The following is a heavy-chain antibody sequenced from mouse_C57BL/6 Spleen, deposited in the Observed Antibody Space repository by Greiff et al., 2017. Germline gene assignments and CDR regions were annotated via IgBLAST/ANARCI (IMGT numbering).Heavy chain of an antibody. CDR3: AREVGDLDTTVVGDY. CDR2: INPSNGGT. Sequence: EVQLQQSGPVLVKPGASVKMSCKASGYTFTDYYMNWVKQSHGKSLEWIGVINPSNGGTSYNQKFKGKATLTVDKSSSTAYMELNSLTSEDSAVYYCAREVGDLDTTVVGDYWGQGTTLTVSS. D-gene: IGHD1-1*01. V-gene: IGHV1-19*01. J-gene: IGHJ2*01. CDR1: GYTFTDYY.